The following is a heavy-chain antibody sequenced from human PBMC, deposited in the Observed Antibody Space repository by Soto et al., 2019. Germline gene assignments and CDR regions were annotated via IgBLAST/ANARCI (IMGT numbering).Heavy chain of an antibody. CDR3: ASCRDGYNRYFDY. D-gene: IGHD5-12*01. Sequence: SETLSFTCTVSGGSISSYYWSWIRQPPGKGLEWIGYIYYSGSTNYNPSLKSRVTISVDTSKNQSSLKLSSVTAADTAVYYCASCRDGYNRYFDYWGQGTLVTVSS. CDR2: IYYSGST. J-gene: IGHJ4*02. V-gene: IGHV4-59*01. CDR1: GGSISSYY.